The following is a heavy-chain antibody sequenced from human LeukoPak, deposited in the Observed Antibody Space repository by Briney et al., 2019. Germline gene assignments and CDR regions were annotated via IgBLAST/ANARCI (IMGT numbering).Heavy chain of an antibody. V-gene: IGHV3-74*01. CDR2: INSDGSTT. J-gene: IGHJ4*02. D-gene: IGHD2-2*02. Sequence: GGFLRLSCAASGFSFSSSWMHWVRQAPGKGLVWVSRINSDGSTTNYADSVKGRFTISRDNAKNTLYLQMNSLRAEDTAVYYCASYFRCSGATCYTNYWGQGTLVTVSS. CDR1: GFSFSSSW. CDR3: ASYFRCSGATCYTNY.